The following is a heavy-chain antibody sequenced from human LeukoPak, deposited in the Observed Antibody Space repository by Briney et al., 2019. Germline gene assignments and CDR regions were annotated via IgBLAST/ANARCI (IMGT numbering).Heavy chain of an antibody. Sequence: PGGSLRLSCAASGFTFSSYSMHWVRQAPGKGLVWVSRINTDGSSTSYADSVKGRFTISRDNAKNSLYLQMNSLRAEDTAVYYCARRWWQQLVVTLFDYWGQGTLVTVSS. J-gene: IGHJ4*02. D-gene: IGHD6-13*01. CDR3: ARRWWQQLVVTLFDY. V-gene: IGHV3-74*01. CDR2: INTDGSST. CDR1: GFTFSSYS.